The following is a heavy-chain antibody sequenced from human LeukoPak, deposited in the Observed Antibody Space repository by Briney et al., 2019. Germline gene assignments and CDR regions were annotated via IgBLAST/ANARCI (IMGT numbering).Heavy chain of an antibody. Sequence: GGSLRLSCAASGFTFSSYAMSWVRQAPGKGLEWVSAISGSGGSTYYADSVKGRFTITRDNSKNTLYLQMNSLRAEDTAVYYCAKEGDTMATSYNWFDPWGQGTLVTVSS. CDR1: GFTFSSYA. V-gene: IGHV3-23*01. CDR3: AKEGDTMATSYNWFDP. CDR2: ISGSGGST. J-gene: IGHJ5*02. D-gene: IGHD3-10*01.